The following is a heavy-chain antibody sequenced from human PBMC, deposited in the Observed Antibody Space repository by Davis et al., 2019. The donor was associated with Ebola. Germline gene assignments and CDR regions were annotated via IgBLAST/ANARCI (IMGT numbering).Heavy chain of an antibody. CDR2: INHSGST. CDR1: GGSFSGYY. Sequence: SETLSLTCAVYGGSFSGYYWTWIRQPPGKGLEWIGQINHSGSTSHNPSLKSRVTISVDTSKNQFSLKLTSVTAADTAVYFCARGLSGSPPPAAIFDYWGQGTLVTVSS. CDR3: ARGLSGSPPPAAIFDY. V-gene: IGHV4-34*01. D-gene: IGHD2-2*01. J-gene: IGHJ4*02.